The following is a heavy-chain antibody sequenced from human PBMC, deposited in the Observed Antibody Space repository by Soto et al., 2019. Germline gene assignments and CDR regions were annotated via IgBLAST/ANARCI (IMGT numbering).Heavy chain of an antibody. D-gene: IGHD3-22*01. V-gene: IGHV4-59*01. CDR2: IYDSGFT. Sequence: SETLSLTCTISNDFIRNYYWSWIRQPPGKGLEWIGYIYDSGFTNYNPSLKSPATISADTSKNQFSLKLTSVTAADTAVYYCARDRAYYDSNGLYFDYWGQGTPVTVSS. J-gene: IGHJ4*02. CDR1: NDFIRNYY. CDR3: ARDRAYYDSNGLYFDY.